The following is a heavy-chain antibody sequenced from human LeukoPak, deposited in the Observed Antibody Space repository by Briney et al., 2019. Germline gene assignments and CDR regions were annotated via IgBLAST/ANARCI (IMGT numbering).Heavy chain of an antibody. CDR2: ISSSGSTI. J-gene: IGHJ3*02. V-gene: IGHV3-48*03. CDR3: ARFQRFLEWLFSYDAFDI. D-gene: IGHD3-3*01. CDR1: GFTFSSYE. Sequence: GGSLRLSCAASGFTFSSYEMNWVRQAPGKGLEWVSYISSSGSTIYYADSAKGRFTISRDNAKNSLYLQMSSLRAEDTAVYYCARFQRFLEWLFSYDAFDIWGQGTMVTVSS.